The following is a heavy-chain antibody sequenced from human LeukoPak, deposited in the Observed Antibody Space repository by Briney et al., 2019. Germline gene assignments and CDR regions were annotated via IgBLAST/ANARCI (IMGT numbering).Heavy chain of an antibody. CDR2: INLSGGST. Sequence: ASVKVSCKASGYTFTGYYMHWVRQAPGQGLEWMGKINLSGGSTTYAQKFQGRVTMTRDTSTSTVYMELSSLRSEDTAVYYCARDYVDDIPMIKDYWSQGTLVTVSS. J-gene: IGHJ4*02. CDR1: GYTFTGYY. D-gene: IGHD2-8*01. CDR3: ARDYVDDIPMIKDY. V-gene: IGHV1-46*01.